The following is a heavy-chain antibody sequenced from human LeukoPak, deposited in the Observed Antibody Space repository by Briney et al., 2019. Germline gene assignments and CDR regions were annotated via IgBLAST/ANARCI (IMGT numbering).Heavy chain of an antibody. CDR2: ISYDGSNK. Sequence: PGGSLRLSCAASGFTFNSYAIHWVRQAPGKGLEWVAAISYDGSNKYSAESVKGRFTISRDNSKNTVYLQMNSLRAEDTAVYYCAKGITMVRGVPAYWGQGTLVTVSS. J-gene: IGHJ4*02. CDR3: AKGITMVRGVPAY. V-gene: IGHV3-30*18. CDR1: GFTFNSYA. D-gene: IGHD3-10*01.